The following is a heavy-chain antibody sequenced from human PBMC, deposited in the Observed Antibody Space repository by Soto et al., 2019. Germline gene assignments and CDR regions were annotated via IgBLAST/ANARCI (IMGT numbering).Heavy chain of an antibody. V-gene: IGHV5-51*01. D-gene: IGHD2-15*01. CDR3: ARRGGFDYYYYGMDV. CDR2: IYPGDSDT. CDR1: GYSFTSYW. Sequence: PGESLKISCQGSGYSFTSYWIGWVRQMPGKGLEWMGIIYPGDSDTRYSPSFQGQVTISADKSISTAYLQWSSLKASDTAMYYCARRGGFDYYYYGMDVWGQGTTVTVSS. J-gene: IGHJ6*02.